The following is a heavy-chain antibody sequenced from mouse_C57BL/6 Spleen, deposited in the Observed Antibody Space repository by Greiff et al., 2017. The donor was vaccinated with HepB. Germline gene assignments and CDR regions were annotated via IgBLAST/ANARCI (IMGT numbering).Heavy chain of an antibody. J-gene: IGHJ4*01. Sequence: VQLQQPGAELVMPGASVKLSCKASGYTFTSYWMHWVKQRPGQGLEWIGEIDPSDSYTNYNQKFKGKSTLTVDKSSSTAYMQLSSLTSEDSAVYYCARWGGYYYYAMDYWGQGTSVTVSS. CDR1: GYTFTSYW. CDR2: IDPSDSYT. V-gene: IGHV1-69*01. CDR3: ARWGGYYYYAMDY. D-gene: IGHD2-3*01.